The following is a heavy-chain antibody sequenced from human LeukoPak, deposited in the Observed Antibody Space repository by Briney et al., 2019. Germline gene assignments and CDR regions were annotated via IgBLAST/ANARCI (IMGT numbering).Heavy chain of an antibody. J-gene: IGHJ4*02. CDR3: ARDYLYAFDY. D-gene: IGHD2-2*01. CDR1: GFSFSSYS. V-gene: IGHV3-48*01. Sequence: GGSLRLSCAASGFSFSSYSMNWVRQAPGKGLEWVSYISGSGNAKHYTDSVKGRFTISRDNAKNTLYLQMNSLRAEDTAVYFCARDYLYAFDYWGQGTLVTVSS. CDR2: ISGSGNAK.